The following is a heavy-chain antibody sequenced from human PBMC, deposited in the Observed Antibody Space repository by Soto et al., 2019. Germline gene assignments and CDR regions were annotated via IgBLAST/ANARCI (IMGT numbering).Heavy chain of an antibody. D-gene: IGHD6-6*01. CDR2: INHSGST. J-gene: IGHJ4*02. V-gene: IGHV4-34*01. CDR3: AGGESSSPPSAY. Sequence: SETLSLTCAVYGGSFSGYYWSWIRQPPGKGLEWIGEINHSGSTNYNPSLKSRVTISVDTSKNQFSLKLSSVTAADTAVYYCAGGESSSPPSAYWGQGTLVPVSP. CDR1: GGSFSGYY.